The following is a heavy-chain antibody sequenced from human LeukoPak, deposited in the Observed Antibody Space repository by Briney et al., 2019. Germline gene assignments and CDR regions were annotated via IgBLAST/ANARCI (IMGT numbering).Heavy chain of an antibody. CDR2: MNPNSGNT. J-gene: IGHJ6*03. CDR3: ARGRSQVKGDYYYYMDV. Sequence: ASVKVSCKASGYTFTSYDINWVRQATGQGLEWMGWMNPNSGNTGYAQKFQGRVTMTRNTSISTAYMELSSLRSEDTAVYYRARGRSQVKGDYYYYMDVWGKGTTVTVSS. CDR1: GYTFTSYD. V-gene: IGHV1-8*01. D-gene: IGHD3-22*01.